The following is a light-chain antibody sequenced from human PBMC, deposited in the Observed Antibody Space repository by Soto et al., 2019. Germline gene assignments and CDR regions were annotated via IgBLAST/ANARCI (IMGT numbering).Light chain of an antibody. V-gene: IGKV1-39*01. J-gene: IGKJ4*01. CDR2: GAS. Sequence: DIQMTQSPSSLSASVGDRVTITCRASQSISIYLHWYQQKPGKAPKLLTYGASSLQSGVPSRFSGSGSGTDFTLTISSLQPEDFATYYCQQTSSTPQTFGGGTKVDIK. CDR1: QSISIY. CDR3: QQTSSTPQT.